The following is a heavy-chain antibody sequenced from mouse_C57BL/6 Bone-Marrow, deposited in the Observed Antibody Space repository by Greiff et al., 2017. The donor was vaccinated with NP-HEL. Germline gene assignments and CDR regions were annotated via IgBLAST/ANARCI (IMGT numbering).Heavy chain of an antibody. J-gene: IGHJ2*01. V-gene: IGHV7-1*01. CDR2: SRNKANDYTT. CDR3: ARDVGGLGFDY. CDR1: GFTFSDFY. D-gene: IGHD4-1*01. Sequence: EVQLVESGGGLVQSGRSLRLSCATSGFTFSDFYMEWVRQAPGKGLEWIAASRNKANDYTTEYSASVKGRFIVSRYTSQSILYLQMNALRAEDTAIYYCARDVGGLGFDYWGQGTTLTVSS.